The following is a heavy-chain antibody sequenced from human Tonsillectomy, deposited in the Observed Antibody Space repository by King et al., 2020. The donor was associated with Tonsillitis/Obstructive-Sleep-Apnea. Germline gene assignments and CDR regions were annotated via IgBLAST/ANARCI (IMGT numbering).Heavy chain of an antibody. CDR3: TRDRPGIMIFGAFDI. CDR2: ISSDGSNK. D-gene: IGHD3/OR15-3a*01. CDR1: GFTFSSDV. V-gene: IGHV3-30*01. Sequence: VQLVESGGGVVQPGRSLRLSCAASGFTFSSDVMHWVRQAPGKGLECVASISSDGSNKYYADSVRGRFTISRENAKSALCVQMNSMRAEDTAVYHCTRDRPGIMIFGAFDIWGQGTMVTVSS. J-gene: IGHJ3*02.